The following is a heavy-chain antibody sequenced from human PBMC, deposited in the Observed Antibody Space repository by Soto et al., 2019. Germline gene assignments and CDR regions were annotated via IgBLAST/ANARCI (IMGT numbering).Heavy chain of an antibody. Sequence: EVQLLESGGALVQSGGSLRLSCAASGFTFSNSGMTWVRQAPGGGPEWASSISGSGINTYYADSVRGRFTISRDNSKNTLYLQMNSLRAEDTAVYYCAKDRRSTGNYGYFDYWGQGTLVTVSS. CDR3: AKDRRSTGNYGYFDY. J-gene: IGHJ4*02. V-gene: IGHV3-23*01. CDR2: ISGSGINT. D-gene: IGHD1-7*01. CDR1: GFTFSNSG.